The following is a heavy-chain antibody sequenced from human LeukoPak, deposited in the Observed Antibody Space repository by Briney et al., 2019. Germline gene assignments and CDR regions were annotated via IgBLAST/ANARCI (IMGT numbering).Heavy chain of an antibody. D-gene: IGHD1-26*01. J-gene: IGHJ4*02. CDR2: IYPGDSDT. CDR1: GYSFTSYW. CDR3: ARTMTGSQIDY. V-gene: IGHV5-51*01. Sequence: PGESLKISCKGSGYSFTSYWIGWVRQMPGKGLEWMGIIYPGDSDTRYRPSFQGQVTISADKSTSTAFLQWTSLKASDSAMYFCARTMTGSQIDYWGQGTLVTVSS.